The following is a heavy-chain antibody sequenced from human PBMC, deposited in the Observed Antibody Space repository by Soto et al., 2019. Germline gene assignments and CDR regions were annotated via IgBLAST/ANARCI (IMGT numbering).Heavy chain of an antibody. J-gene: IGHJ1*01. D-gene: IGHD2-2*01. CDR2: INRDGSSA. CDR1: GFSFSSYW. CDR3: AKGVPAATRYFQH. V-gene: IGHV3-74*01. Sequence: VQLVESGGGLVQPGGSLRLSCADSGFSFSSYWMHWVRHAPGKGLVWVSRINRDGSSATYADSVKGRFTISRDNAKNTLYLQMNSLTPEDTAVYYGAKGVPAATRYFQHWGQGTLVTVSS.